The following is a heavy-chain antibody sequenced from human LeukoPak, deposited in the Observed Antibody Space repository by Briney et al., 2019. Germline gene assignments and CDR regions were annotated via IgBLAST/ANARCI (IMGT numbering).Heavy chain of an antibody. CDR2: VTSSGSTK. CDR3: ARATYYYDNTVYSLDF. D-gene: IGHD3-22*01. CDR1: GFTFSNYE. V-gene: IGHV3-48*03. Sequence: GGSLRLSCGASGFTFSNYEMNWVRQAPGKGLEWVSYVTSSGSTKKYADSLKGRFTISRDNAKKSLYLQMNSLRAEDTAVYYCARATYYYDNTVYSLDFWGQGTLVTVSS. J-gene: IGHJ4*02.